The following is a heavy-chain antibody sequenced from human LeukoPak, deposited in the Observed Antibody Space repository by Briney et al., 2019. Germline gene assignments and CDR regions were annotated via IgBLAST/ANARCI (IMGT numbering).Heavy chain of an antibody. CDR1: GYTFTGYH. CDR2: INPSGGST. D-gene: IGHD4-17*01. CDR3: ARYYYGDYTVGAFDI. J-gene: IGHJ3*02. Sequence: GASVKVSCTASGYTFTGYHMHWVRQAPGQGLEWMGRINPSGGSTSYAQKFQGRVTMTRDMSTSTVYMELSSLRSEDTAVYYCARYYYGDYTVGAFDIWGQGTMVTVSS. V-gene: IGHV1-46*01.